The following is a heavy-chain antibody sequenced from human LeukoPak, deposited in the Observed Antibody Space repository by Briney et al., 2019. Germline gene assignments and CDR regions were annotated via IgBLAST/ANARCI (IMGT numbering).Heavy chain of an antibody. D-gene: IGHD1-26*01. V-gene: IGHV1-69*13. Sequence: SVKVSCKASGGTFSSYAISWVRQAPGQGLEWMGGIIPIFGTANYAQKFQGRVTITADESTSTAYMELSSLRSEDTAVYYYARGSSGSYSNYYYGMDVWGQGTTVTVSS. CDR2: IIPIFGTA. CDR1: GGTFSSYA. CDR3: ARGSSGSYSNYYYGMDV. J-gene: IGHJ6*02.